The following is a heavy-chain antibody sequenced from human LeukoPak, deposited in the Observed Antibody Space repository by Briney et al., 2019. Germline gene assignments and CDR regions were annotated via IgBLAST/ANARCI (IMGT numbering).Heavy chain of an antibody. CDR2: IIPIFGTA. J-gene: IGHJ3*02. CDR1: GGTFSSYA. V-gene: IGHV1-69*06. Sequence: SVKVSCKASGGTFSSYAISWVRQAPGQGLEWMGGIIPIFGTANYARKFQGRVTITADKSTSTAYMELSSLRSEDTAVYYCATGGGGYSYAFDIWGQGTMVTVSS. CDR3: ATGGGGYSYAFDI. D-gene: IGHD5-18*01.